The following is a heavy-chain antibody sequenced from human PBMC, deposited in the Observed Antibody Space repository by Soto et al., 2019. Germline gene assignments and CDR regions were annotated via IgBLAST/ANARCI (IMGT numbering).Heavy chain of an antibody. CDR3: ARVVSYYYVRGAFDI. V-gene: IGHV3-30-3*01. CDR1: GFTFSSYA. Sequence: GGSLRLSCAASGFTFSSYAMHGVRQAPGKGLEWVAVISYDGSNKYYADSVKGRLTISRDNSKNTLYLQMNSLRAEDTAVYYCARVVSYYYVRGAFDIWGQGTMVTVSS. CDR2: ISYDGSNK. J-gene: IGHJ3*02. D-gene: IGHD3-10*02.